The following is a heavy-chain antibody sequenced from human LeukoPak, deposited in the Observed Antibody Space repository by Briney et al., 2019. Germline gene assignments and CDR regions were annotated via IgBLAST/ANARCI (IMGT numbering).Heavy chain of an antibody. Sequence: PSETLSLTCTVSGGSISSPIHYWGWIRQSPGKGPEWVASIYYSGTTYYNPSLKSRVTISVDTSKNQFSLNLSSVTAADTAVYYCARGLTPYAPWGQGTLVTVSS. CDR1: GGSISSPIHY. D-gene: IGHD3-16*01. V-gene: IGHV4-39*07. CDR2: IYYSGTT. CDR3: ARGLTPYAP. J-gene: IGHJ5*02.